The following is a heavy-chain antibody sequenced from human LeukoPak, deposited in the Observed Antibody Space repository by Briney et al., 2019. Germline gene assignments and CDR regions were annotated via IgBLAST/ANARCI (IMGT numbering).Heavy chain of an antibody. Sequence: GGSLRLSCAASGFTFSSYAMSWVRQAPGKGLEWVSAISGSGGSTYYADSVKGRFTISRDNSKNTLYLQMNSLRAEDTAVYYCAKDFGCSGGSCYSEGYFDYWGQGILVTVSS. CDR3: AKDFGCSGGSCYSEGYFDY. J-gene: IGHJ4*02. CDR2: ISGSGGST. V-gene: IGHV3-23*01. D-gene: IGHD2-15*01. CDR1: GFTFSSYA.